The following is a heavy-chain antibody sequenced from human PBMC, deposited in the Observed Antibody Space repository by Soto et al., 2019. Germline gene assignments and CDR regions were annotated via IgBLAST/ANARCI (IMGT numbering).Heavy chain of an antibody. CDR1: GYTFTSYG. J-gene: IGHJ4*02. Sequence: ASVKVSCKASGYTFTSYGISWVRQAPGQGLEWMGWVNAYNGNTNYAQKFQGRVTMTTDTSTSTAYMELRSLRSDDTAVYYCARDAAVGLFDYWGQGTLVTVSS. V-gene: IGHV1-18*01. CDR3: ARDAAVGLFDY. D-gene: IGHD1-26*01. CDR2: VNAYNGNT.